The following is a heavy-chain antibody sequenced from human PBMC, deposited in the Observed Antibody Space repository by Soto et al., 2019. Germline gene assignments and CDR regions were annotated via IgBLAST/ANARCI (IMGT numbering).Heavy chain of an antibody. CDR3: AKDWDYMAARFYFQH. CDR1: GFTFSSYA. V-gene: IGHV3-23*01. Sequence: GGSLRLSCAASGFTFSSYAMSWVCQAPGKGLEWVSAISGSVCSTYYADSVKGRFTISRNNSKNTLYLQMNSLIAEDTAVYYCAKDWDYMAARFYFQHWGQGTLVTVSS. J-gene: IGHJ1*01. D-gene: IGHD6-6*01. CDR2: ISGSVCST.